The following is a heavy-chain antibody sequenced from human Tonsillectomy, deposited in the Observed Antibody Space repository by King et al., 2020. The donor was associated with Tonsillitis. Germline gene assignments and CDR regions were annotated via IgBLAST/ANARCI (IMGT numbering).Heavy chain of an antibody. J-gene: IGHJ4*02. V-gene: IGHV3-7*01. Sequence: VQLVESGGGLVQPGRSLRLSCAASGFTFSNYWMCWVRQAPGKGLEWWASIKQEGTEKSSVDFLKGRFTISRDNAKNSLYLQMNSLRVEDTAVYYCARSGGSYWGAVDYWGQGTLVTVSS. CDR1: GFTFSNYW. CDR2: IKQEGTEK. CDR3: ARSGGSYWGAVDY. D-gene: IGHD1-26*01.